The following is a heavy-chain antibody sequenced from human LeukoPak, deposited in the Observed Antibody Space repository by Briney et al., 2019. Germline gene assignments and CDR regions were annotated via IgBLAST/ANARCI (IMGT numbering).Heavy chain of an antibody. CDR2: IWYDGSNK. Sequence: GRSLRLSCAASGFTFSSYGMHWVRQAPGKGLEWVAVIWYDGSNKYYADSVKGRFTISRDNSKNTLYLQMNSLRAEDTAVYYCARDAEKVPAAEFDYWGQGTLVTVSS. J-gene: IGHJ4*02. V-gene: IGHV3-33*01. CDR1: GFTFSSYG. D-gene: IGHD2-2*01. CDR3: ARDAEKVPAAEFDY.